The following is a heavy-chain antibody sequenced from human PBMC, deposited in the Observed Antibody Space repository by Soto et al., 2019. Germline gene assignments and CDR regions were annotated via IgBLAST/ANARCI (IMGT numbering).Heavy chain of an antibody. CDR2: MNTNSGNT. V-gene: IGHV1-8*01. CDR1: GYTFTSYD. D-gene: IGHD3-9*01. J-gene: IGHJ4*02. Sequence: QVQLVQSGAEVKKPGASVKVSCKASGYTFTSYDINWVRQATGQGLEWMGWMNTNSGNTGYAQKFQGRITMNRNTSISTAYMELSSLRSEDTAVYYCARGRILTGHQEDYYFDYWGQGTLFTVSS. CDR3: ARGRILTGHQEDYYFDY.